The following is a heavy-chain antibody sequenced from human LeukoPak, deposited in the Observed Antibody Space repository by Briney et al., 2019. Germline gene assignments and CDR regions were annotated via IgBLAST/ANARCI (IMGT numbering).Heavy chain of an antibody. CDR3: ARDYGDNERGFDF. CDR2: IYSGGST. J-gene: IGHJ3*01. Sequence: GGSPRLSCAAPGFTVSSNYMSWVRQAPGKGLEWVSVIYSGGSTYYADSVKGRFTISRDNFKNTLYLQMNSLRAEDTAVYYCARDYGDNERGFDFWGQGTMVTVSS. D-gene: IGHD4-17*01. V-gene: IGHV3-66*01. CDR1: GFTVSSNY.